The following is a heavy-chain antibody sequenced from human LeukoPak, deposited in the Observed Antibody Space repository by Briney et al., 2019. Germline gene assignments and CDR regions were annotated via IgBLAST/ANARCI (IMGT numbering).Heavy chain of an antibody. J-gene: IGHJ4*03. V-gene: IGHV4-34*01. Sequence: SETLSPTCAVYGGSFSRYYWSWIRQSPRKGLEWIAEIDHRGDTNYNPSVKSRVTISVDTSKNQFSLKVRSLSAADTAVYYCARGATISETGYFDFWGQGTPVTVSS. D-gene: IGHD5-24*01. CDR2: IDHRGDT. CDR1: GGSFSRYY. CDR3: ARGATISETGYFDF.